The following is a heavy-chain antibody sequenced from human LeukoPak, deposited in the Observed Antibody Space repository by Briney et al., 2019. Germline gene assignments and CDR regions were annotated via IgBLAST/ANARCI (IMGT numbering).Heavy chain of an antibody. CDR1: GFTFSSYA. D-gene: IGHD3-3*01. V-gene: IGHV3-23*01. Sequence: GGSLRLACAASGFTFSSYAMSWVRQAPGKGLEWVSASSGSGGSTYYADSVKGRFTISRDNSKNTLYLQMNSLRAEDTAVYYCAKDQPGRSGYRGGFGFDPWGQGTLVTVSS. CDR2: SSGSGGST. CDR3: AKDQPGRSGYRGGFGFDP. J-gene: IGHJ5*02.